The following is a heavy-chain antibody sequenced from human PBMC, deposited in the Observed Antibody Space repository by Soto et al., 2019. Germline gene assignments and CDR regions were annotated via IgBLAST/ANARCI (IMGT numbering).Heavy chain of an antibody. CDR3: ARIVVVIGNWFDP. CDR1: GGSISSGGYY. D-gene: IGHD3-22*01. V-gene: IGHV4-31*03. CDR2: IYYSGST. J-gene: IGHJ5*02. Sequence: QEQLQESGPGLVKPSQTLSLTCTVSGGSISSGGYYWSWIRQHPGKGLEWIGYIYYSGSTYYNPSLKSRVTISVDTSKNQFSLKLSSVTAADTAVYYCARIVVVIGNWFDPWGQGTLVTVSS.